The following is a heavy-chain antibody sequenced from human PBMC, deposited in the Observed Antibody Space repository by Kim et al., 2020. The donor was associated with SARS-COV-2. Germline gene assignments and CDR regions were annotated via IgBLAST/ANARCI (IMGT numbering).Heavy chain of an antibody. CDR1: GFTFSSYG. V-gene: IGHV3-33*01. CDR3: ATLSWCSSTSCYSEIDY. J-gene: IGHJ4*02. D-gene: IGHD2-2*01. Sequence: GGSLRLSCAASGFTFSSYGMHWVRQAPGKGLEWVAVIWYDGSNKYYADSVKGRFTISRDNSKNTLYLQMNSLRAEDTAVYYCATLSWCSSTSCYSEIDYWGQGTLVTVSS. CDR2: IWYDGSNK.